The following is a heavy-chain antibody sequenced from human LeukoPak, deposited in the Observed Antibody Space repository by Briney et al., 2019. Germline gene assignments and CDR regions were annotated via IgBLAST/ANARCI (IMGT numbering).Heavy chain of an antibody. CDR3: ARKSASGNYPLDY. D-gene: IGHD3-10*01. CDR1: GFTFSSYG. V-gene: IGHV3-23*01. CDR2: MSADSATT. J-gene: IGHJ4*02. Sequence: GGSLRLSCAASGFTFSSYGMHWVRQAPGKGLEWVSVMSADSATTFYADSAKGRFTISRDNAKNTVFLQMSSLRAGDTALYYCARKSASGNYPLDYWGQGTLVTVSS.